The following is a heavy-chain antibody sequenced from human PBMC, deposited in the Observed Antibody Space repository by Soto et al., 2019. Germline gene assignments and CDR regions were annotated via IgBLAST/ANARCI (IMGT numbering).Heavy chain of an antibody. CDR3: ARDRRTMGADALSGMDV. J-gene: IGHJ6*02. CDR1: GGSISSYY. V-gene: IGHV4-4*07. CDR2: IYTSGST. Sequence: SETLSLTCTVSGGSISSYYWIWIRQPAGKGLEWIGRIYTSGSTNYNPSLKSRVTMSVDTSKNQFSLKLSSVTAADTAVYYCARDRRTMGADALSGMDVWGQGTTVTVSS. D-gene: IGHD1-26*01.